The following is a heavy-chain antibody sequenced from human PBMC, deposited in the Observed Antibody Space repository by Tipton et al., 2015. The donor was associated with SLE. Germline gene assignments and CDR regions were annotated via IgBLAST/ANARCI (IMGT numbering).Heavy chain of an antibody. V-gene: IGHV1-18*01. CDR1: GYTFTSYG. CDR2: ISAYNGNT. CDR3: ASDYYEISGYYCDYFDY. D-gene: IGHD3-22*01. J-gene: IGHJ4*02. Sequence: QLVQSGAEVKKPGASVKVSCKASGYTFTSYGISWVRQAPGQGLEWMGWISAYNGNTNYAQKLQGRVTMTTDTSTSTAYMELRSVRSDDTAVYSCASDYYEISGYYCDYFDYGGEGTLVAVAS.